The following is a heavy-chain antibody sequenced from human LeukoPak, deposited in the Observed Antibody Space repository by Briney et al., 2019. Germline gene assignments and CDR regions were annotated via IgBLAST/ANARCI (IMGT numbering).Heavy chain of an antibody. CDR2: ISSSGSTI. V-gene: IGHV3-48*03. Sequence: PGGSLRLSCAASGFTFSSYEMNWVRQAPGKGLEWVSYISSSGSTIYYADSVKGRFTISRDNAKNSLYLQMNSLRAEDTAVYYCARDSYVWGSYRTPFMSYWGQGTLVTVSS. D-gene: IGHD3-16*02. CDR3: ARDSYVWGSYRTPFMSY. J-gene: IGHJ4*02. CDR1: GFTFSSYE.